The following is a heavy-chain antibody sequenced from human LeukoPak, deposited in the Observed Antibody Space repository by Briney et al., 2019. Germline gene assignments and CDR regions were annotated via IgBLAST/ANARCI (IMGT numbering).Heavy chain of an antibody. CDR3: ARDAGRYFDWLGY. V-gene: IGHV3-33*01. CDR1: GFTFSSYG. CDR2: IWYDGSNK. Sequence: GGALRLSCAASGFTFSSYGMHWVRQAPGKGLEWVAVIWYDGSNKYYADSVKGRFTISRDNSKNTLYLQMNSLRAEDTSVYYCARDAGRYFDWLGYWGQGTLVTVSS. J-gene: IGHJ4*02. D-gene: IGHD3-9*01.